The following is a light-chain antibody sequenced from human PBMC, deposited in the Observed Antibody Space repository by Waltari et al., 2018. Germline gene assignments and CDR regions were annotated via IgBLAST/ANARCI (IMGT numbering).Light chain of an antibody. J-gene: IGKJ1*01. Sequence: DIVMTQSPDSLAVSLVERATINCKSSQSLLYSSHNKNYLAWYQQEPGQPPKLLIYWASTRESGVPDRFSGSGSGTDFTLTISSLQAEDVAVYYCHQYSSTPRAFGQGTKVEIK. V-gene: IGKV4-1*01. CDR2: WAS. CDR1: QSLLYSSHNKNY. CDR3: HQYSSTPRA.